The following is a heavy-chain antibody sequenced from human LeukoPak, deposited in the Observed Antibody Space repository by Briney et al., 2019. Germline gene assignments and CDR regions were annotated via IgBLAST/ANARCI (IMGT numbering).Heavy chain of an antibody. CDR1: GFTFSDYY. CDR3: ARAIYSSGWGTDFDY. CDR2: ISSSGTTI. Sequence: GGSLRLSCAASGFTFSDYYMSWIRQAPGKGLEWVSYISSSGTTIYYADSVKGRFTISRDNAKNSLYLQMNSLRAEDTAVYYCARAIYSSGWGTDFDYWGQGTLVTVSS. V-gene: IGHV3-11*01. J-gene: IGHJ4*02. D-gene: IGHD6-19*01.